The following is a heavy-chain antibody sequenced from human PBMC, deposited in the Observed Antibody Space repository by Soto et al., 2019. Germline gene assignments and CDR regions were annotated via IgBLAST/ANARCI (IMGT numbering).Heavy chain of an antibody. CDR2: IYPGDSDT. Sequence: DSLTISCKGSGYTFTNYWIGLVRQMPGKGLEWMGIIYPGDSDTKYNPSFQGQVTISADKPITTTYLRWTSLKASDTAIYYCAASIFYYGMDVWGQGTTVTVSS. V-gene: IGHV5-51*04. CDR1: GYTFTNYW. J-gene: IGHJ6*02. CDR3: AASIFYYGMDV.